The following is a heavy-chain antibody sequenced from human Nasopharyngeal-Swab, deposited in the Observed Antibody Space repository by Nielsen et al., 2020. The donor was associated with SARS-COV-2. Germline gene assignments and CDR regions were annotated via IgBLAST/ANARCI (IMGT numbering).Heavy chain of an antibody. D-gene: IGHD5-24*01. CDR3: ARDRGDGYNLGAFDI. J-gene: IGHJ3*02. Sequence: GESLKISCSASGFPFDDYVMNWVRQAPGKGLEWVAVINWNCVSIGYADSVRGRFTISRDNAKNSLYLQLNSLRAEDTAFYYCARDRGDGYNLGAFDIWGQGTMVTVSS. V-gene: IGHV3-20*04. CDR1: GFPFDDYV. CDR2: INWNCVSI.